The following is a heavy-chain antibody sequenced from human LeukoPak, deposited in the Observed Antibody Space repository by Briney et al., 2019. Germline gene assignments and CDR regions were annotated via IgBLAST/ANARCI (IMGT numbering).Heavy chain of an antibody. J-gene: IGHJ1*01. V-gene: IGHV4-61*08. D-gene: IGHD6-13*01. CDR2: IYYSGST. CDR3: ARGSVYTSSWHPY. Sequence: SETLSLTCTVSGGSISSGDYYWSWIRQPPGKGLEWIGSIYYSGSTNYNPSLKSRVTISVDTSRNQFSLKLSSVTAADTAVYYCARGSVYTSSWHPYWGQGTLVTVSS. CDR1: GGSISSGDYY.